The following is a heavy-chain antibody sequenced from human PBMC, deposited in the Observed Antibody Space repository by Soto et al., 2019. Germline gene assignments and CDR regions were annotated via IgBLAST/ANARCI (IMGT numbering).Heavy chain of an antibody. V-gene: IGHV1-2*04. CDR3: ARLFGWLQGRIYYYYGMDV. J-gene: IGHJ6*02. CDR2: INPNSGGT. CDR1: GYTFTGYY. Sequence: ASVKVSCKASGYTFTGYYMHWVRQAPGQGLEWMGWINPNSGGTNYAQQFQGWVTMTRDTSISTAYMELSGLRSDDTAVYYCARLFGWLQGRIYYYYGMDVWGQGTTVTVSS. D-gene: IGHD5-12*01.